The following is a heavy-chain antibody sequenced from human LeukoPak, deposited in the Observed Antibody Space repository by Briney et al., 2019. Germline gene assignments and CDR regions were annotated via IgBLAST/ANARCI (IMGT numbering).Heavy chain of an antibody. CDR2: ISDSGGTI. CDR3: ARGAGPLFDP. V-gene: IGHV3-11*01. J-gene: IGHJ5*02. Sequence: GGSLRLSCAVSGFTFTDHYMSWIRQAPGKGLEWISYISDSGGTIHYADSVKGRFTISRDNAKNSLYLQTNSLRAEDMAVYYCARGAGPLFDPWGQGTLVTVSS. CDR1: GFTFTDHY.